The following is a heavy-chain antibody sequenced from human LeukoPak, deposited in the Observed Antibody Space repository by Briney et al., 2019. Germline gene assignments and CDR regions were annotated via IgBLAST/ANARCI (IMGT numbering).Heavy chain of an antibody. CDR1: GFTFSRYW. CDR2: IKLDGSEK. D-gene: IGHD3-3*01. Sequence: GGSLRLSWAASGFTFSRYWMRWVRQAPGKGVAWVANIKLDGSEKYYVDSVKGRFTISRDNAKKSVYLQMNSLRAEDTAVYYCARDEYLWSGYYPNQAFDHWGQGALVTVSS. CDR3: ARDEYLWSGYYPNQAFDH. J-gene: IGHJ4*02. V-gene: IGHV3-7*01.